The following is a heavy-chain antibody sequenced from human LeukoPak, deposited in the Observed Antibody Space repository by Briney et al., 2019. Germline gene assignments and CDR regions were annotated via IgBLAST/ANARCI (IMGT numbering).Heavy chain of an antibody. J-gene: IGHJ4*02. CDR1: GGSISNSNYF. CDR3: ARVTGGYFDY. Sequence: SETLSPTCTVSGGSISNSNYFWAWIRQPPGKGLEWIGTIFYDGATQYNPSLKSRVTMFLDTSKNQFSLKMSSVTAADTAVYYCARVTGGYFDYWGQGTLVIVSS. D-gene: IGHD1-20*01. V-gene: IGHV4-39*07. CDR2: IFYDGAT.